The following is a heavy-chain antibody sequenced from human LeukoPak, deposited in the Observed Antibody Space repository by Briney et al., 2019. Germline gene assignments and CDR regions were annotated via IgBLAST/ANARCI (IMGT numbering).Heavy chain of an antibody. CDR3: TRKVGATPAFDY. CDR2: ISSSGSTI. J-gene: IGHJ4*02. V-gene: IGHV3-11*01. CDR1: GFTFSDYY. Sequence: GGSLRLSCAASGFTFSDYYMSWIRQAPGKGLEWVSYISSSGSTIYYADSVKGRFTISRDNAKNSLYLQMNSLKTEDTAVYYCTRKVGATPAFDYWGQGTLVTVSS. D-gene: IGHD1-26*01.